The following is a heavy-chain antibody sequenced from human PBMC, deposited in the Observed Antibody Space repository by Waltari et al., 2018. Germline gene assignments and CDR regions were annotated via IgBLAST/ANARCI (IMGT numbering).Heavy chain of an antibody. CDR3: ARMRYYDSSDSFDY. D-gene: IGHD3-22*01. J-gene: IGHJ4*02. CDR1: GGSFSGYY. CDR2: INHSGST. Sequence: QVQLQQWGAGLLKPSETLSLTCAVYGGSFSGYYWSWIRQPPGKVLEWIGEINHSGSTNYNPTLKSRVTISVDTSKNQFSLKLSSVTAADTAVYYCARMRYYDSSDSFDYWGQGTLVTVSS. V-gene: IGHV4-34*01.